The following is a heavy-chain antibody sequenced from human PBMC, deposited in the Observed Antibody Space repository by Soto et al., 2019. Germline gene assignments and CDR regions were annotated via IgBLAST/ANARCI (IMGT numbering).Heavy chain of an antibody. V-gene: IGHV3-30-3*01. CDR1: GFTFSSYA. D-gene: IGHD2-21*02. J-gene: IGHJ1*01. Sequence: GGSLRLSCAASGFTFSSYAMHWVRQAPGKGLEWVALISYDGSNEYYADSLKGRFSISRDNSKNTLYLQMNSLRAEDTAVYYCARSVMTAVPRYFQHWGQGTLVTVSS. CDR3: ARSVMTAVPRYFQH. CDR2: ISYDGSNE.